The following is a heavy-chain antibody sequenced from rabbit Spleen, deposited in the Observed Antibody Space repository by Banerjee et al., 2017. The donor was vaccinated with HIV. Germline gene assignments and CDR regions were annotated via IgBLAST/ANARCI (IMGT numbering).Heavy chain of an antibody. V-gene: IGHV1S45*01. CDR1: GFSFSNKAV. Sequence: QQQLVESGGGLVKPGASLTLTCKASGFSFSNKAVMCWVRRAPGKGLEWIACINAITGKAVYASWAKGRFTISKTSTTVDLKITSPTTEDTATYFCARSLGGDIASYNIWGPGTLVTVS. D-gene: IGHD2-1*01. J-gene: IGHJ4*02. CDR3: ARSLGGDIASYNI. CDR2: INAITGKA.